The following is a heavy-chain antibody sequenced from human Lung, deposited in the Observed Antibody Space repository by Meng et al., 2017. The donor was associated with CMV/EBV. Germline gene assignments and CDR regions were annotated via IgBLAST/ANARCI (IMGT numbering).Heavy chain of an antibody. J-gene: IGHJ4*02. CDR3: ARATGGDY. Sequence: GEXXKISCAASGFTFSSYSMNWVRQAPGKGLEWVSSISSSSSYIYYADSVKGRFTISRDNAKNSLYLQMNSLGAEDTAVYYCARATGGDYWGQGKLV. CDR2: ISSSSSYI. V-gene: IGHV3-21*01. CDR1: GFTFSSYS. D-gene: IGHD4-11*01.